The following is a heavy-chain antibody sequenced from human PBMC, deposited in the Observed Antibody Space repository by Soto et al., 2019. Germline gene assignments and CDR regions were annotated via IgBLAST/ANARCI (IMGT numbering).Heavy chain of an antibody. CDR2: INHSGST. V-gene: IGHV4-34*01. J-gene: IGHJ4*02. D-gene: IGHD3-10*01. Sequence: SETLSLTCAVYGGSFSGYYWSWIRQPPGKGLEWIGEINHSGSTNYNPSLKSRVTISVDTSKNQFSLKLSSVTAADTAVYYCAAAYYSGRFDYWGQGTLVTVSS. CDR3: AAAYYSGRFDY. CDR1: GGSFSGYY.